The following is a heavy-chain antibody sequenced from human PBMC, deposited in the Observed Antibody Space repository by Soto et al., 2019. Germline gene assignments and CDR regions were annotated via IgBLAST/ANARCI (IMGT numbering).Heavy chain of an antibody. CDR1: GFSLSNARMG. Sequence: QVTLKESGPVLVKPTETLTLTCTVSGFSLSNARMGVSWIRQPPGKALEWLAHIFSNVEKSYTTSLKSRLTNAKDTSKSQVVLTMTNMDPVDTATYYCARYAWLGESLYNWFDPWGQGTLVTVSS. D-gene: IGHD3-10*01. V-gene: IGHV2-26*01. CDR2: IFSNVEK. CDR3: ARYAWLGESLYNWFDP. J-gene: IGHJ5*02.